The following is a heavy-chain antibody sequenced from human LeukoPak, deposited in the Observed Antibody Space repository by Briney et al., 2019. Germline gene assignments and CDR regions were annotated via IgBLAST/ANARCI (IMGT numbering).Heavy chain of an antibody. CDR3: ARTRTLPIAGGFDT. CDR2: ISYDGSNK. V-gene: IGHV3-30*03. Sequence: GGSLRLSCAASGFTFSSYGMHWVRQAPGKGLEWVAVISYDGSNKYYADSVEGRFTISRDNSKNTLYLQMNSLRAEDTAVYYCARTRTLPIAGGFDTWGQGSLVTVSS. CDR1: GFTFSSYG. J-gene: IGHJ5*02. D-gene: IGHD3-16*01.